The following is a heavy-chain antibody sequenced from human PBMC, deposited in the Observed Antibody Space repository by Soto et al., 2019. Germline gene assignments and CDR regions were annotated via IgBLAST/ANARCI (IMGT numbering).Heavy chain of an antibody. CDR2: IYYSGST. Sequence: QVQLQESGPGLVKPSETLSLTCTVSGGSVSSGSYYWSWIRQPPGKGLEWIGYIYYSGSTNYNPSLKRRCTISVDPSKNQFSLKLSAVTAADTAVYYCARGGAGSSHFQHWGQGTLVTVSS. CDR3: ARGGAGSSHFQH. V-gene: IGHV4-61*01. CDR1: GGSVSSGSYY. D-gene: IGHD2-2*01. J-gene: IGHJ1*01.